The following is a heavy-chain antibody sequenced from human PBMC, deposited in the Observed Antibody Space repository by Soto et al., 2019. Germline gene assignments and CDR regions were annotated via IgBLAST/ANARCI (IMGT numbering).Heavy chain of an antibody. D-gene: IGHD2-2*01. CDR2: IWYDGSNK. J-gene: IGHJ4*02. CDR1: GFTFSSYG. CDR3: ARDLNQQSPTIDY. Sequence: QVQLVESGGGVVQPGRSLRLSCAASGFTFSSYGMHWVRQAPGKGLEWVAVIWYDGSNKYYADSVKGRFTISRDNSKSALYLQMNSLRAEDTAVYYCARDLNQQSPTIDYWGQGTLVTVSS. V-gene: IGHV3-33*01.